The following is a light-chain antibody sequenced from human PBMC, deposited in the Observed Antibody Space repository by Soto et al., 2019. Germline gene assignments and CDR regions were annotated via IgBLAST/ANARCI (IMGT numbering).Light chain of an antibody. Sequence: QSALTQPASVSGSPGQSITISCAGSGGGVGNYDPLSWYQQIPGKAPKLIIFEVNRRPSGVSDRFSGSKSGNTASLTISGLQAEDEADFFCCSYAGNGAWVFGGGTKLTVL. J-gene: IGLJ3*02. CDR1: GGGVGNYDP. CDR3: CSYAGNGAWV. V-gene: IGLV2-23*02. CDR2: EVN.